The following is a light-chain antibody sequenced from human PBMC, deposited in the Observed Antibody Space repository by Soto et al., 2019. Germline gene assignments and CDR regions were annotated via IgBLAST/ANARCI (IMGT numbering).Light chain of an antibody. J-gene: IGLJ1*01. CDR1: SSDVGGYDY. CDR2: QVS. CDR3: SSYSISTAYL. Sequence: QSALTQPVSVSGSPGLSIIISCTGTSSDVGGYDYVSWYQLHPGKAPKLMVFQVSNRPSGVSYRFSGSKSGNTASLTISGLQAEDEADYFCSSYSISTAYLFGTGTKVTAL. V-gene: IGLV2-14*01.